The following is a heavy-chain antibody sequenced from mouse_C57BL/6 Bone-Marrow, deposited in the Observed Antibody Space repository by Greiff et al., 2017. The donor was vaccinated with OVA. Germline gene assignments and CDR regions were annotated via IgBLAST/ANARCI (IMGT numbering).Heavy chain of an antibody. CDR2: FDPSDSYT. Sequence: QVQLQQPGAELVKPGASVKLSCKASGYTFTSYWMQWVKQRPGQGLEWIGEFDPSDSYTNYNQKFKGKATLPVDTSSSTAYMQLSSLTSEDPAVYYCARNYYGSTLWYLDVWGTGTTVTVSS. D-gene: IGHD1-1*01. J-gene: IGHJ1*03. CDR3: ARNYYGSTLWYLDV. V-gene: IGHV1-50*01. CDR1: GYTFTSYW.